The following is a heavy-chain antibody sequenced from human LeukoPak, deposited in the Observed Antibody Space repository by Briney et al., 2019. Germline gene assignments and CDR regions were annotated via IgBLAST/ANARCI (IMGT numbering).Heavy chain of an antibody. CDR2: IYYGGST. Sequence: SETLSLTCTVSGGSISSYYWSWIRQPPGRGLEWIGYIYYGGSTNYNPSLKSRVTISVDTSKNQFSLKLSSVTAADTAVYYCARDNPGIAAAVPGGFGPHYYYGMDVWGQGTTVTVSS. CDR3: ARDNPGIAAAVPGGFGPHYYYGMDV. D-gene: IGHD6-13*01. CDR1: GGSISSYY. V-gene: IGHV4-59*01. J-gene: IGHJ6*02.